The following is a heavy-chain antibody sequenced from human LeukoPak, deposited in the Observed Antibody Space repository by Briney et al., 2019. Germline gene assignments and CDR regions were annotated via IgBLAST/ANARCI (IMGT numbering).Heavy chain of an antibody. CDR3: ARHSDDSYNWFDP. Sequence: SETLSLTCAVSGGSISSSNWWSWVRQPPGKGLEWIGEIYHSGSTNYNPSLKSRDTISVDKSKNQFSLKLSSVTAADTAVYYCARHSDDSYNWFDPWGQGTLVTVSS. CDR2: IYHSGST. CDR1: GGSISSSNW. V-gene: IGHV4-4*02. J-gene: IGHJ5*02. D-gene: IGHD3-3*01.